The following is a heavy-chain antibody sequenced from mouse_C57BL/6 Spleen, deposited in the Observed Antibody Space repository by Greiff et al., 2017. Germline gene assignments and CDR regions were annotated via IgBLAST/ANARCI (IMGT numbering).Heavy chain of an antibody. CDR3: ARASNDAMDY. J-gene: IGHJ4*01. V-gene: IGHV3-6*01. D-gene: IGHD2-5*01. CDR1: GYSITSGYY. Sequence: VQLKQSGPGLVKPSQSLSLTCSVTGYSITSGYYWNWIRQFPGNKLEWMGYISYDGSNNYNPSLKNRISITRDTSKNQFFLKLNSVTTEDTATYYCARASNDAMDYWGQGTSVTVSS. CDR2: ISYDGSN.